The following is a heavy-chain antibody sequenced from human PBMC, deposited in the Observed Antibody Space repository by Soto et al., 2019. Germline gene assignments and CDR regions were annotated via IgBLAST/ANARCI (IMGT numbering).Heavy chain of an antibody. J-gene: IGHJ6*02. CDR1: GYTFTGYY. D-gene: IGHD6-6*01. Sequence: QVQLVQSGAEVKKPGASVKVSCKASGYTFTGYYMHWVRQAPGQGLEWMGGINPNSGGTNYAQKFQGRVTMTRDTSISTAYMELSRLRSDDTAVYYCARDGVWRQLDPNYYGMDVWGQGTTVTVSS. V-gene: IGHV1-2*02. CDR3: ARDGVWRQLDPNYYGMDV. CDR2: INPNSGGT.